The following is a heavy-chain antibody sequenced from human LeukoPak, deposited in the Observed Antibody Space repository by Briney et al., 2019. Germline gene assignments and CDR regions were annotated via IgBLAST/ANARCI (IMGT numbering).Heavy chain of an antibody. J-gene: IGHJ4*02. CDR1: GFTFSDYT. Sequence: GGSLRLSCAASGFTFSDYTMTWVRQAPGKGLEWVASISSDSSYIDYADSVKGRFTISRDNAKDSLFLKTDTLRGDDTGIYYCARDPNVLGITPYYFDFWGQGTLVTVSS. CDR3: ARDPNVLGITPYYFDF. D-gene: IGHD3-10*02. V-gene: IGHV3-21*01. CDR2: ISSDSSYI.